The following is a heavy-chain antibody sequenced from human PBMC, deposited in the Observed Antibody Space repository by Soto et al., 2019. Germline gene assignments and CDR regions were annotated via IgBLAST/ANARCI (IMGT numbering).Heavy chain of an antibody. CDR3: AAAARTVTAIPTLGEY. CDR2: IVVGSGNT. J-gene: IGHJ4*02. D-gene: IGHD2-21*02. V-gene: IGHV1-58*01. Sequence: SVKVSCKASGFTFTSSAVQWVRQARGQRLEWIGWIVVGSGNTNYAQKFQERVTITRDMSTSTAYMELSSLRSEDTAVYYCAAAARTVTAIPTLGEYWGQGTLVTVSS. CDR1: GFTFTSSA.